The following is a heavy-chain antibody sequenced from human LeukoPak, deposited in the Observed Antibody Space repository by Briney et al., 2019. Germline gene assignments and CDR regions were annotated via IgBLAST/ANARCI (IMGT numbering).Heavy chain of an antibody. CDR1: GYTFTSYG. CDR3: AREGLSSSGVYYFDY. V-gene: IGHV1-18*01. J-gene: IGHJ4*02. D-gene: IGHD2-15*01. CDR2: ISAYNGNT. Sequence: ASVKVSCEASGYTFTSYGISWVRQAPGQGLEWMGWISAYNGNTNYAQKLQGRVTMTTDTSTSTAYMELRSLRSDDTAVYYCAREGLSSSGVYYFDYWGQGTLVTVSS.